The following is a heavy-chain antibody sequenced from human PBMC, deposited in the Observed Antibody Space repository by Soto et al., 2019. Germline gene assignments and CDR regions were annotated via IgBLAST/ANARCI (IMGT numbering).Heavy chain of an antibody. V-gene: IGHV3-43*01. Sequence: GGSLRLSCAASGFTFDDYTMHWVRQAPGKGLEWVSLISWDGGSTYYADSVKGRFTISRDNSKNSLYLQMNSLRTEDTALYYCAKDMGSGWYVGIDYWGQGTLVTVS. CDR1: GFTFDDYT. D-gene: IGHD6-19*01. CDR3: AKDMGSGWYVGIDY. J-gene: IGHJ4*02. CDR2: ISWDGGST.